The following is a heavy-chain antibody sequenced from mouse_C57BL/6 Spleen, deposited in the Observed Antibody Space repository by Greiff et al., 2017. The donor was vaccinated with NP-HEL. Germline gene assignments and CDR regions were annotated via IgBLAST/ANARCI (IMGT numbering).Heavy chain of an antibody. V-gene: IGHV1-19*01. CDR3: ASITTVVARYAMDY. CDR2: INPYNGGT. Sequence: EVQLQQSGPVLVKPGASVKMSCKASGYTFTDYYMNWVKQSHGKSLEWIGVINPYNGGTSYNQKFKGKATLTVDKSSSTAYMELNSLTSEDSAVYYGASITTVVARYAMDYWGQGTSVTVSS. CDR1: GYTFTDYY. J-gene: IGHJ4*01. D-gene: IGHD1-1*01.